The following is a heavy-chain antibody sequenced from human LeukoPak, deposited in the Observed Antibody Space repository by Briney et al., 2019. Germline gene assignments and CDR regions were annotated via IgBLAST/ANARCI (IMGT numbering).Heavy chain of an antibody. CDR3: ASGGPDQWEIRSGSFDS. CDR1: GFTFDDYG. J-gene: IGHJ4*02. V-gene: IGHV3-20*04. D-gene: IGHD1-26*01. Sequence: PGGSLRLSWAASGFTFDDYGMSWVRQAPGKGLEWVSGINWNGGSTGYADSVKGRFTISRDNAKNSLYLQMNSLRAEDTAVYYCASGGPDQWEIRSGSFDSWGLGTLVIVSS. CDR2: INWNGGST.